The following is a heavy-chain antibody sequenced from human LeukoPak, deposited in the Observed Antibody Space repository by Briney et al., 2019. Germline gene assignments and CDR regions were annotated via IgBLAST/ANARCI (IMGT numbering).Heavy chain of an antibody. CDR1: GFTFSRYS. D-gene: IGHD3-3*01. V-gene: IGHV3-21*01. Sequence: GGSLRLSCVASGFTFSRYSMNWVRQAPGKGLEWVSSISSSSSYIYYVDSVKGRFTISRDNAKNSLYLQMNSLRAEDTAVYYCARVPDDFWSGYFVDYWGQGTLVTVSS. CDR2: ISSSSSYI. J-gene: IGHJ4*02. CDR3: ARVPDDFWSGYFVDY.